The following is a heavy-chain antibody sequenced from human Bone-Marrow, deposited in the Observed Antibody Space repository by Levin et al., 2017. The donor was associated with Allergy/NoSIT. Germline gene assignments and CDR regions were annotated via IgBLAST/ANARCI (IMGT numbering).Heavy chain of an antibody. CDR1: GFTFTSYT. D-gene: IGHD5/OR15-5a*01. CDR3: AKGVSSGRPDRAFDM. CDR2: LRYTGDTT. J-gene: IGHJ3*02. V-gene: IGHV3-23*01. Sequence: GGSLRLSCAASGFTFTSYTMTWVRQAPGRGLEWVSTLRYTGDTTHYADSVKGRFTISRDGSRDTLLLQMNSLRPEDTAVYYGAKGVSSGRPDRAFDMWGQGTMVTVSS.